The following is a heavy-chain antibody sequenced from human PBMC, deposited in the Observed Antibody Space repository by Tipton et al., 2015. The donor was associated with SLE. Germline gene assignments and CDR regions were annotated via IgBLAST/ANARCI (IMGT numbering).Heavy chain of an antibody. Sequence: TLSLTCAVYGGSFSGYYWSWIRQPPGKGLEWIGEINHSGSTNYNPSLKSRVTISVDTSKNQFPLKLSSVTAADTAVYYCARGAAAAGTSFDYWGQGTLVTVSS. CDR3: ARGAAAAGTSFDY. J-gene: IGHJ4*02. CDR1: GGSFSGYY. D-gene: IGHD6-13*01. V-gene: IGHV4-34*01. CDR2: INHSGST.